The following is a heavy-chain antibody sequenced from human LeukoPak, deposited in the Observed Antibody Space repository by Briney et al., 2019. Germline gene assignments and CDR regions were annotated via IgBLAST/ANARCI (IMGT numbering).Heavy chain of an antibody. CDR1: GFTVSSNY. D-gene: IGHD2-15*01. CDR2: IYSGGST. V-gene: IGHV3-53*01. J-gene: IGHJ6*04. Sequence: GGSLRLSCAASGFTVSSNYMSWVRQAPGKGLEWVSVIYSGGSTYYADSVKGRFTISRDNSKNTLYLQMNSLRAEDTAVYYCARGPRGGSSYVTPPDVWGKGATVTVSS. CDR3: ARGPRGGSSYVTPPDV.